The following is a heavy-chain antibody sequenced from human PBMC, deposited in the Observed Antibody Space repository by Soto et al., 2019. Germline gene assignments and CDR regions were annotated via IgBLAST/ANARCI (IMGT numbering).Heavy chain of an antibody. CDR3: ARVRVVPAASYFDY. D-gene: IGHD2-2*01. CDR1: GGSVSSGDYN. J-gene: IGHJ4*02. V-gene: IGHV4-30-4*01. Sequence: SETLSLTCSVSGGSVSSGDYNWIWIPNPPGKGLDWIGYIYYSGSSYYNPSLKSRVTISVDTSKNQFSLKLTSVTAADTAVYYCARVRVVPAASYFDYWGQGTLVTVSS. CDR2: IYYSGSS.